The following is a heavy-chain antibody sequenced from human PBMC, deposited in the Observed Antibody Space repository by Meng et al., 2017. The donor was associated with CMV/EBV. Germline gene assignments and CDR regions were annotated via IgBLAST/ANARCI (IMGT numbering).Heavy chain of an antibody. CDR3: ARFYYDFWSGYYHGDYGMDV. V-gene: IGHV4-38-2*02. Sequence: GSLRLSCTVSGYSTSSGYYWGWIRQPPGKGLEWIGSIYHSGSTYYNPSLKSRVTISVDTSKNQFSLKLSSVTAADTAVYYCARFYYDFWSGYYHGDYGMDVWGQGTTVTVSS. D-gene: IGHD3-3*01. CDR2: IYHSGST. J-gene: IGHJ6*02. CDR1: GYSTSSGYY.